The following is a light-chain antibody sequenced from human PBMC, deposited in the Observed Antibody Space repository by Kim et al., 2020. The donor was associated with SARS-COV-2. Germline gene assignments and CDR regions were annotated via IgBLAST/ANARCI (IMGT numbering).Light chain of an antibody. V-gene: IGKV3-11*01. CDR2: DAS. J-gene: IGKJ4*01. Sequence: EIVLTQSPATLSLSPGERVTLSCRASQSVSSYLAWYQQKPGQAPRLLIYDASNRATGIPARFSGSGSGTDFTLTISSLEPEDFAVYYCQQRVVWPPLTFGGGTKVDIK. CDR3: QQRVVWPPLT. CDR1: QSVSSY.